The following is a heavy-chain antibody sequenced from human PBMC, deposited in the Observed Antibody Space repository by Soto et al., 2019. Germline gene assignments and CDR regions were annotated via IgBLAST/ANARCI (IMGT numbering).Heavy chain of an antibody. D-gene: IGHD3-16*01. CDR1: GFTFSDYY. CDR2: ISSSSSYT. J-gene: IGHJ5*02. CDR3: ARGGGPTSPFDP. Sequence: AGGSLRLSCAASGFTFSDYYMSWIRQAPGKGLEWVSYISSSSSYTNYADSVKGRFTISRDNAKNSLYLQMNSLRAEDTAVYYCARGGGPTSPFDPWGQGTLVTVSS. V-gene: IGHV3-11*06.